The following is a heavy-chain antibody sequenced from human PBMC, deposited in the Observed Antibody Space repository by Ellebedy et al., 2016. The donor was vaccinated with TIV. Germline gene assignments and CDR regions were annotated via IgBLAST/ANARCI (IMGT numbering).Heavy chain of an antibody. CDR2: INPSGGST. CDR3: ASDEHDVHGAY. J-gene: IGHJ4*02. D-gene: IGHD1-26*01. Sequence: ASVKVSCXASGYTFTSYYMHWVRQAPGQGLEWMGTINPSGGSTSYTQKFQGRVTITADESTSTAYMELSSLRSEDTAVYYCASDEHDVHGAYWGQGTLVTVSS. V-gene: IGHV1-46*01. CDR1: GYTFTSYY.